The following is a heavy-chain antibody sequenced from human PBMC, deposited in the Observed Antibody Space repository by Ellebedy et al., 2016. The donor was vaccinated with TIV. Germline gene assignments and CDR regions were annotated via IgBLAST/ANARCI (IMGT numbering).Heavy chain of an antibody. Sequence: GESLKISXAASGFTFSKCAMNWVRQAPGKGLEWVAVISGNGDSTDYADSVKGRFTISRDDSKSTLYLQMNSLGPEDTGVYYCAKDSEAYYGDYSTGPSDWGQGTLVIVSS. J-gene: IGHJ4*02. V-gene: IGHV3-23*01. CDR1: GFTFSKCA. D-gene: IGHD4-17*01. CDR3: AKDSEAYYGDYSTGPSD. CDR2: ISGNGDST.